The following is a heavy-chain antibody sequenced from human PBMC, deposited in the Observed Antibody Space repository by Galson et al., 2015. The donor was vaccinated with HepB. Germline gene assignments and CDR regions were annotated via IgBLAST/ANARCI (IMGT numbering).Heavy chain of an antibody. J-gene: IGHJ4*02. D-gene: IGHD4-17*01. CDR1: GFDFGTHA. V-gene: IGHV3-23*01. Sequence: SLRLSCAASGFDFGTHAMSWVRQAPGKGLEWVSTITGGGRTNYAESVTGRFTISRDNSENTVYLQMSRLRPEDTAVYYCAKGTQRRLTTMTSHNYFDYWGQGALVTVSS. CDR2: ITGGGRT. CDR3: AKGTQRRLTTMTSHNYFDY.